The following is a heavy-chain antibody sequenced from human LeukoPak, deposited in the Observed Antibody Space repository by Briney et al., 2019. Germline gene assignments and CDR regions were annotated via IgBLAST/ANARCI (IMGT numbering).Heavy chain of an antibody. D-gene: IGHD3-16*02. J-gene: IGHJ4*02. CDR2: ITTITGNP. V-gene: IGHV7-4-1*02. CDR3: ARGYYDYVWGSYPRIPSFDY. Sequence: ASVKVSCKASGYTFTSYAMNWVRQAPGQGLEWMGWITTITGNPTYAQGFTGRFVFSLDTSVSTAYLQISSLKAEDTAVYYCARGYYDYVWGSYPRIPSFDYWGQGTLVTVSS. CDR1: GYTFTSYA.